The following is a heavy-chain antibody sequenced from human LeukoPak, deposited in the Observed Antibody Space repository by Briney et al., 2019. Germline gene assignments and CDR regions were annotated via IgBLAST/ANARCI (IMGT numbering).Heavy chain of an antibody. J-gene: IGHJ4*02. V-gene: IGHV1-8*03. CDR3: ARHSSGLPYSSGSHYFEY. D-gene: IGHD6-19*01. CDR2: MNPNSGNT. Sequence: ASVKVSCKASGYTFTGYYMHWVRQAPGQGLEWMGWMNPNSGNTGYAQKFQGRVTITRNTSISTAYMELSSLRSEDTAVYYCARHSSGLPYSSGSHYFEYWGQGTLVTVSS. CDR1: GYTFTGYY.